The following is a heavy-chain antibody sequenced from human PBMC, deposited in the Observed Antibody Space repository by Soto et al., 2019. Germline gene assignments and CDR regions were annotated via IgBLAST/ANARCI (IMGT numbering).Heavy chain of an antibody. V-gene: IGHV1-46*03. D-gene: IGHD2-2*01. J-gene: IGHJ4*02. CDR1: GYTFTSYY. CDR3: ARWGEYCSSTSCYQKLDY. Sequence: ASVKVSCKASGYTFTSYYMHWVRQAPGQGLEWMGIINPSGGSTSYAQKFQGRVTMTRDTSTSTVYMELSSLRSEDTAVYYCARWGEYCSSTSCYQKLDYWGQGTLVTVPQ. CDR2: INPSGGST.